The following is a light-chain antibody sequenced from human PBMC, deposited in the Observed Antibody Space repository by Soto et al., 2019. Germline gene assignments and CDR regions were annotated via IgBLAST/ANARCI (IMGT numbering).Light chain of an antibody. Sequence: EIVLTQSPGTLSSSPGERATLSCRASQSVSSSYLAWYQQKPGQAPRLLIYGASSRATGIPDRFSGSGSGTDFTLTISRLEPEDFAVYYCQHYGTSPTWTFGQGTKGE. J-gene: IGKJ1*01. CDR3: QHYGTSPTWT. CDR2: GAS. CDR1: QSVSSSY. V-gene: IGKV3-20*01.